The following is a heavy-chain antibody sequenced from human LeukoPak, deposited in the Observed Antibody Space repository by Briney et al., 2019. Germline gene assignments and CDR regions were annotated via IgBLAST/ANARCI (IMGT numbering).Heavy chain of an antibody. V-gene: IGHV1-46*01. Sequence: ASVKVSCKASGYTFTSYYMYWVRQAPGQGLEWMGIINPSGGGTTYAQKFQGRVTMTRDTSTSTVYMELSSLRSEDTAVYYCARGRWGAVAPSGGMDVWGQGTTVTVSS. J-gene: IGHJ6*02. D-gene: IGHD6-19*01. CDR1: GYTFTSYY. CDR2: INPSGGGT. CDR3: ARGRWGAVAPSGGMDV.